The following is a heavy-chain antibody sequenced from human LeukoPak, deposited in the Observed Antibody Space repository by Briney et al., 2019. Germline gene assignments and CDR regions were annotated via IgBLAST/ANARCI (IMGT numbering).Heavy chain of an antibody. CDR1: GGTFNNYA. D-gene: IGHD2-15*01. CDR2: IVPVFGTS. J-gene: IGHJ4*02. V-gene: IGHV1-69*05. CDR3: ARVSTRYYFDD. Sequence: SVKVSCKASGGTFNNYAVSWMRQAPGQGLEWMGTIVPVFGTSNNAQKFQGRLTIVTDVSTSTVHIELSSLTSEDTAVYYCARVSTRYYFDDWGQGTLVTVSS.